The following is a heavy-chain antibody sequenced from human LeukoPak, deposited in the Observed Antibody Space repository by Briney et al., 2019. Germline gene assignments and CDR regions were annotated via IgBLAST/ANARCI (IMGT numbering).Heavy chain of an antibody. V-gene: IGHV4-59*01. Sequence: PSETLSLTCTVSGGSISSYFWSWIRQPAGKGLEWIGYIYYSGSTNYNPSLKSRVTISVDTSKNQFSLKLSSVTAADTAVYYCARGAPERAVAFDYWGQGTPVTVSS. CDR2: IYYSGST. D-gene: IGHD6-19*01. CDR1: GGSISSYF. CDR3: ARGAPERAVAFDY. J-gene: IGHJ4*02.